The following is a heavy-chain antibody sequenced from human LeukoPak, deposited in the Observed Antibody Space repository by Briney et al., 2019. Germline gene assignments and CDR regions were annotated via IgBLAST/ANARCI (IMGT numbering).Heavy chain of an antibody. CDR1: GFTFSSYA. Sequence: GGSLRLSCAASGFTFSSYAMHWVRQAPGKGLEWVAVISYDGSNKYYADSVKGRFTISRDNSKNTLYLQMNRLRAEDTAVYYCARTVVVAATWDDAFDIWGQGTMVTVSS. CDR3: ARTVVVAATWDDAFDI. D-gene: IGHD2-15*01. CDR2: ISYDGSNK. V-gene: IGHV3-30*04. J-gene: IGHJ3*02.